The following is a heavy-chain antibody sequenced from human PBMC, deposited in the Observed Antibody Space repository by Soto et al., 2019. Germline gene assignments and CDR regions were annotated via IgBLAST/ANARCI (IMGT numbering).Heavy chain of an antibody. J-gene: IGHJ4*02. Sequence: EVQLLESGGGLVQPGGSLRLSCAASGFTFSSYAMSWVRQAPGKGLEWVSAISGSGGSTYYADSVKGRFTISRDNSKNTLYLQMNSLRAEDTAVYYCAKDLRDYYDSSGYLGYFDYWGQGTLVTVSS. V-gene: IGHV3-23*01. CDR2: ISGSGGST. CDR1: GFTFSSYA. CDR3: AKDLRDYYDSSGYLGYFDY. D-gene: IGHD3-22*01.